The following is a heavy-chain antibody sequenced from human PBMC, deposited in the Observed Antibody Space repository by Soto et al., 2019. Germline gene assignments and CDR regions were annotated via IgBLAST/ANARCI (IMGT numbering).Heavy chain of an antibody. V-gene: IGHV1-69*02. D-gene: IGHD5-18*01. CDR3: AIPGERVDTAMVTMWYGMDV. Sequence: QVQLVQSGAEVKKPGSSVKVSCKASGGTFSSYTISWVRQAPGQGLEWMGRIIPSLGIANYAQKFQGRVTITADKSTSTAYMELSSLRSEDTAVYYCAIPGERVDTAMVTMWYGMDVWGQGTTVTVSS. CDR1: GGTFSSYT. J-gene: IGHJ6*02. CDR2: IIPSLGIA.